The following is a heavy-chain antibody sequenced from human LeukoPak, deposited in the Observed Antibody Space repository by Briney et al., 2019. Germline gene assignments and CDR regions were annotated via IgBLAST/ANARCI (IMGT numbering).Heavy chain of an antibody. CDR2: IIPLLGTA. V-gene: IGHV1-69*13. J-gene: IGHJ4*02. Sequence: ASVKVSCKASGGTFSSYAFSWVRQAPGQGLEWMGGIIPLLGTANYAQKFQGRVTITADESTSTAYMELSSLRSEDTAVYYCARASNYDSSGYLGMDYWGQGTLVTVSS. CDR1: GGTFSSYA. CDR3: ARASNYDSSGYLGMDY. D-gene: IGHD3-22*01.